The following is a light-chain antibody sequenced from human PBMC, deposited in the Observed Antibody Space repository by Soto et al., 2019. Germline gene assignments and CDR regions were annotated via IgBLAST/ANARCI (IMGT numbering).Light chain of an antibody. CDR1: QSISSY. Sequence: DIPMTQSPSSLSASVGDRVTITCRASQSISSYLNWYQQKPGKAPKLLIYAASSLRSGVPSRFSGSGSGTDFTLTISSLQPEDFSTYYCHQSYSTPSFGPGTKVDIK. CDR2: AAS. J-gene: IGKJ3*01. V-gene: IGKV1-39*01. CDR3: HQSYSTPS.